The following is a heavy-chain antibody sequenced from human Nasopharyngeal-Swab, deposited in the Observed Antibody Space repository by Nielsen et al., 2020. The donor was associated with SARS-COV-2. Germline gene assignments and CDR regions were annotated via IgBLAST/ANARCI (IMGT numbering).Heavy chain of an antibody. CDR2: IIPIFGTA. Sequence: SVKVSCKASGGTFSSYAISWVRQAPVQGLEWMGGIIPIFGTANYAQKFQGRVTITADESTSTAYMELSRLRSEDTAVYYCARYPALELNYGMDVWGQGTTVTVSS. J-gene: IGHJ6*02. CDR3: ARYPALELNYGMDV. V-gene: IGHV1-69*13. CDR1: GGTFSSYA. D-gene: IGHD3-10*01.